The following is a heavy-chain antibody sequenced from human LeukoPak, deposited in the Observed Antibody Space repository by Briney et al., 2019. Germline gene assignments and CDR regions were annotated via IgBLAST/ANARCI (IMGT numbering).Heavy chain of an antibody. CDR2: VNSDGSST. CDR3: AKDLYGGSYRWDDAFDI. J-gene: IGHJ3*02. CDR1: GFTFSSYW. Sequence: GGSLRLSCAASGFTFSSYWMHWVRQAPGKGLVWVSRVNSDGSSTTYADSVKGRFTISRDNSKNTLYLQMNSLRAEDTAVYYCAKDLYGGSYRWDDAFDIWGQGTMVTVSS. D-gene: IGHD1-26*01. V-gene: IGHV3-74*01.